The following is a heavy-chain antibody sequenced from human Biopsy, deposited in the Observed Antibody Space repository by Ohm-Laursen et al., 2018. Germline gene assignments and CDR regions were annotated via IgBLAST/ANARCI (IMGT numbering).Heavy chain of an antibody. V-gene: IGHV4-59*08. D-gene: IGHD2-15*01. J-gene: IGHJ4*02. Sequence: GTLSLTCTVSGDSINSSYWSWIRQPPGKGLEWIGFISNSGNTNYNPSLKSRVTISVDTSKNQISLKLDSATVADTAVFYCARRGSGGRSFDYWGQGSLVTVSS. CDR2: ISNSGNT. CDR1: GDSINSSY. CDR3: ARRGSGGRSFDY.